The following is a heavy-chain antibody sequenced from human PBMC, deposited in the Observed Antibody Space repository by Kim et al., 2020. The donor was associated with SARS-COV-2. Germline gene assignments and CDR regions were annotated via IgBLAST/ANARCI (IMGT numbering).Heavy chain of an antibody. J-gene: IGHJ4*02. CDR3: ARGGMGTGVDY. V-gene: IGHV3-74*01. CDR2: IGNDGRDT. D-gene: IGHD7-27*01. Sequence: GGSLRLSCAASGFAFSRHWIHWVRQAPGKGLVWFSRIGNDGRDTTYADSVRGRFTISRDNAKNTLYLQMNSLRAEDTAVYYCARGGMGTGVDYWGQGTLVTVSS. CDR1: GFAFSRHW.